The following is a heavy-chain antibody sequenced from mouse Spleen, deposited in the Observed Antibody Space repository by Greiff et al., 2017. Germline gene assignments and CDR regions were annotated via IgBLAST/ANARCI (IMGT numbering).Heavy chain of an antibody. V-gene: IGHV5-17*01. CDR2: ISSGSSTI. CDR1: GFTFSDYG. Sequence: EVMLVESGGGLVKPGGSLKLSCAASGFTFSDYGMHWVRQAPEKGLEWVAYISSGSSTIYYADTVKGRFTISRDNAKNTLFLQMTSLRSEDTAMYYCARSPYGSSLDYWGQGTTLTVSS. CDR3: ARSPYGSSLDY. J-gene: IGHJ2*01. D-gene: IGHD1-1*01.